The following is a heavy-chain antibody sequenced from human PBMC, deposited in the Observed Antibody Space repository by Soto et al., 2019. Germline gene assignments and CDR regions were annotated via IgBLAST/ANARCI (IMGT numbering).Heavy chain of an antibody. CDR3: ARTRSDQRETATTEYDAFDI. V-gene: IGHV3-30-3*01. J-gene: IGHJ3*02. Sequence: GGSLRLSCAASGFTFSSYAMHWVRQAPGKGLEWVAVISYDGSNKYYADSMKGRFTISRDNSKNTLYLQMNSLRAEDTAVYYCARTRSDQRETATTEYDAFDIWGQGTMVTVSS. CDR1: GFTFSSYA. CDR2: ISYDGSNK. D-gene: IGHD6-25*01.